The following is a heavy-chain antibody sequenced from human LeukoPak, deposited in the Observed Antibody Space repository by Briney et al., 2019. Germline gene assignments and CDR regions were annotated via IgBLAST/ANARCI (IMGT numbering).Heavy chain of an antibody. V-gene: IGHV3-48*01. CDR3: ARGRFYYY. CDR1: GLTFSTFC. Sequence: PGGSLRLLCAASGLTFSTFCMNWVRQAPGKGLEWVSYISNSSSTKYYTYSVKGRFTISRDNAKNSLYLQMNSLRADDTAVYYCARGRFYYYWGQGTLVTVSS. D-gene: IGHD1-26*01. J-gene: IGHJ4*02. CDR2: ISNSSSTK.